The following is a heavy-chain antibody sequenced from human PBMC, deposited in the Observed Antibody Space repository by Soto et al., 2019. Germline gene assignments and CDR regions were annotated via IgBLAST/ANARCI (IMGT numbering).Heavy chain of an antibody. D-gene: IGHD5-18*01. J-gene: IGHJ4*02. Sequence: ASVKVSCKASGYTFTSYDINWVRQATGQGLEWMGWMNPNSGNTGYAQKFQGRVTMTRNTSISTAYMELSSLRSEDTAVYYCARGQGYSYGFGSRYWGQGTLVTVSS. CDR2: MNPNSGNT. CDR3: ARGQGYSYGFGSRY. CDR1: GYTFTSYD. V-gene: IGHV1-8*01.